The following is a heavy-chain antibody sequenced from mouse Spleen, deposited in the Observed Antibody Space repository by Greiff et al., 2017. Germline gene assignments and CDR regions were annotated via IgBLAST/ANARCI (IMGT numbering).Heavy chain of an antibody. Sequence: EVMLVESGGGLVKPGGSLKLSCAASGFTFSDYGMAWVRQAPGKGPEWVAFISNLAYSIYYADTVTGRFTISRENAKNTLYLEMSSLRSEDTAMYYCARGPMITTGAWFAYWGQGTLVTVSA. CDR3: ARGPMITTGAWFAY. J-gene: IGHJ3*01. CDR2: ISNLAYSI. V-gene: IGHV5-15*01. CDR1: GFTFSDYG. D-gene: IGHD2-4*01.